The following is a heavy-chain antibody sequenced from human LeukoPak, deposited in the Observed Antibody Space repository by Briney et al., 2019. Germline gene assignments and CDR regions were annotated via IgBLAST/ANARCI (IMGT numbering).Heavy chain of an antibody. J-gene: IGHJ4*02. V-gene: IGHV4-59*01. Sequence: SETLSLTCTVSGGSISSYYWSWMRQAPEKGLEWIGYIYYSGSTNYNPSLKSRVTISVDTSKNRFSLKLSSVTAADTAVYYCARLGDSSSSNYFDYWGQGTLVTVSS. CDR1: GGSISSYY. CDR2: IYYSGST. D-gene: IGHD6-13*01. CDR3: ARLGDSSSSNYFDY.